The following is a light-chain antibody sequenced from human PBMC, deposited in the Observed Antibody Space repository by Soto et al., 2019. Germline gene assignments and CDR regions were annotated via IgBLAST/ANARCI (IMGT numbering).Light chain of an antibody. CDR1: QSVSSSY. V-gene: IGKV3-20*01. CDR3: QQYGGSPPFT. CDR2: GAS. J-gene: IGKJ3*01. Sequence: EIVLTQSPGTLSLSPGERATLSCRASQSVSSSYLDWYQQKPGQAPRLLIYGASSRATGIPDRFSGSGSGTDFTLTISRLEPEDFAVYYCQQYGGSPPFTFGPGTKVDIK.